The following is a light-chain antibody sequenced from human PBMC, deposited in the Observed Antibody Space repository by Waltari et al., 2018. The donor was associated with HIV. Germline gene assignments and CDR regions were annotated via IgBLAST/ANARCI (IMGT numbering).Light chain of an antibody. Sequence: QSALTQPASVSGSPGQSITISCTGTSIDVGGYNIFSWYQPHPGKAPKLMIYEFNNRPSGVSNRFSGSKSGNTASLTISGLQAEDEADYYCSSYTSSSPFVFGTGTKVIVL. J-gene: IGLJ1*01. CDR3: SSYTSSSPFV. CDR1: SIDVGGYNI. V-gene: IGLV2-14*01. CDR2: EFN.